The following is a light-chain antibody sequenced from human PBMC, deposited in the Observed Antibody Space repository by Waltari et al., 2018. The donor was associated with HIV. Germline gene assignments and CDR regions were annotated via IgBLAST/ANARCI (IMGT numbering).Light chain of an antibody. V-gene: IGLV3-19*01. CDR1: RLRSYY. J-gene: IGLJ2*01. CDR2: GKN. Sequence: SSELPQDPAVSVALGQTVRLTCHGDRLRSYYASWDQQTPGQAPVLVIYGKNNRPSGIQDRFSGYSSVNTASFTITEAQAEDEADYYGNSRDISGNHRLVGGGTKLTVL. CDR3: NSRDISGNHRL.